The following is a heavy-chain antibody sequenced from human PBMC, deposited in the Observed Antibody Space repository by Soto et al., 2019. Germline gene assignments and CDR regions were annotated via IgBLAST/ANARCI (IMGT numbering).Heavy chain of an antibody. D-gene: IGHD3-10*01. J-gene: IGHJ4*02. CDR1: GGSISSDDSY. CDR3: GRLYGSGSYYHGIGY. CDR2: IYRNGNT. V-gene: IGHV4-30-4*01. Sequence: QVQLQESGPGLVKPSQTLSLTCTVSGGSISSDDSYWSWIRQPPGKGLGWIGYIYRNGNTYYNASLKSRLTISVDPSKNPFSLELSSVTAADTAVYFCGRLYGSGSYYHGIGYWGQGTLVTVSS.